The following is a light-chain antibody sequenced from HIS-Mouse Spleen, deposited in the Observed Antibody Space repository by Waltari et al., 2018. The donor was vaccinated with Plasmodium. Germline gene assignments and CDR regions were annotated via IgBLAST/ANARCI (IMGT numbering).Light chain of an antibody. CDR2: GAS. Sequence: EIVMTQSPATLSVSPGERATLSCRARQSVSSNLAWYQQKPGQAPRLLYGASTRATGIPARFSGSGSGTEFTLTISSMQSEDFAVYYCQQYNNWPPYTFGQGTKLEIK. CDR3: QQYNNWPPYT. CDR1: QSVSSN. V-gene: IGKV3-15*01. J-gene: IGKJ2*01.